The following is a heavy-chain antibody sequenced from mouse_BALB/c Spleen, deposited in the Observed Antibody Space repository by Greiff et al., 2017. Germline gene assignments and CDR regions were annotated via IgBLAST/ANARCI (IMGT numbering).Heavy chain of an antibody. CDR3: ARLLRPIEFAY. V-gene: IGHV1-77*01. J-gene: IGHJ3*01. Sequence: QVQLQQSGPELVKPGASVKMSCKASGYTFTDYVISWVKQRTGQGLEWIGEIYPGSGSTYYNEKFKGKATLTADKSSNTAYMQLSSLTSEDSAVYFCARLLRPIEFAYWGQGTLVTVSA. CDR2: IYPGSGST. CDR1: GYTFTDYV. D-gene: IGHD1-2*01.